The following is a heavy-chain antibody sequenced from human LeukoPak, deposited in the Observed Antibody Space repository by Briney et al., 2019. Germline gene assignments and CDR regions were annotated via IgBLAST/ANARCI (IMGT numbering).Heavy chain of an antibody. J-gene: IGHJ6*02. CDR2: IISSSSYI. Sequence: GGSLRLSCAASGFTFSSYSMNWVRQAPGKGLEWVSSIISSSSYIYYADSVKGRFTISRDNAKNSLYLQMNSLRAEDTAVYYCARYYDFWSGYLQSLYGMDVWGQGTTVTVSS. CDR3: ARYYDFWSGYLQSLYGMDV. CDR1: GFTFSSYS. V-gene: IGHV3-21*01. D-gene: IGHD3-3*01.